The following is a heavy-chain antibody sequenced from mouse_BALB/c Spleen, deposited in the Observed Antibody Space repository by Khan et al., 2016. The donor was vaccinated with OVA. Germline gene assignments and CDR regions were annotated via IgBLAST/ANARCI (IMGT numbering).Heavy chain of an antibody. D-gene: IGHD1-1*02. CDR3: GRNRNGYFDY. V-gene: IGHV2-2*02. J-gene: IGHJ2*01. CDR1: AFSLTNYG. CDR2: IWSGGST. Sequence: QMQLEESGPGLVQPSQSLSITCTVSAFSLTNYGVHWVRQSPGKGLEWLGMIWSGGSTDYNATFISRLSISKDNSKRQVFFKMNSLQANDTAIYFCGRNRNGYFDYWGQGTTLTVSS.